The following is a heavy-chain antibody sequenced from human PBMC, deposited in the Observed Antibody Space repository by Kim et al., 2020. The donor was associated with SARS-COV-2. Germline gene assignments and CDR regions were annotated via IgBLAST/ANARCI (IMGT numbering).Heavy chain of an antibody. V-gene: IGHV3-21*01. CDR2: ISSSSSYI. Sequence: GGSLRLSCAASGFTFSSYSMNWVRQAPGKGLEWVSSISSSSSYIYYADSVKGRFTISRDNAKNSLYLQMNSLRAEDTAVYYCARDAHYDSSFVGYWGQGTLVTVSS. D-gene: IGHD3-22*01. CDR3: ARDAHYDSSFVGY. J-gene: IGHJ4*02. CDR1: GFTFSSYS.